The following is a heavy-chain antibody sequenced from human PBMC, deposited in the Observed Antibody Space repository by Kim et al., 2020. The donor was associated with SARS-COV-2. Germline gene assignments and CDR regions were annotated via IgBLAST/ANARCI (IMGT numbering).Heavy chain of an antibody. Sequence: YYYPSLQSRVTISNDTSKNQFSLNLSSRTAADTAVYYCASVHWIHCVLDVWGQGTPVTVSS. J-gene: IGHJ6*02. CDR3: ASVHWIHCVLDV. V-gene: IGHV4-30-2*03. D-gene: IGHD5-18*01.